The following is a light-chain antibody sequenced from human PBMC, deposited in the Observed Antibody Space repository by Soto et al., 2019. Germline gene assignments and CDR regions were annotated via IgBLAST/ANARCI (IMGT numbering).Light chain of an antibody. CDR2: TAS. CDR1: QTITSY. Sequence: DIQMTQSPSSLSASVGDRVTITCRASQTITSYLNWYQQKPGKAPKRLIYTASRLESGVPSRFSSSGSATDFTITISRLQPEDFETYYCQNSYSTPRTFGQGTKLDIK. V-gene: IGKV1-39*01. J-gene: IGKJ1*01. CDR3: QNSYSTPRT.